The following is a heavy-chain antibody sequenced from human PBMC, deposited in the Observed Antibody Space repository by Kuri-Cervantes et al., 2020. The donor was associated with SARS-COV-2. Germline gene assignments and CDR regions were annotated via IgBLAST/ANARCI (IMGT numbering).Heavy chain of an antibody. CDR3: ARELGVPAATYFDY. CDR1: GGSVSSGSYY. D-gene: IGHD2-2*01. Sequence: GSLRLSCTVSGGSVSSGSYYWSWIRQPPGKGLEWIGYIYYSGSTNYNPSLKSRVTISVDTSKNQFCLKLSSVTAADTAVYYCARELGVPAATYFDYWGQGTLVTVSS. CDR2: IYYSGST. J-gene: IGHJ4*02. V-gene: IGHV4-61*01.